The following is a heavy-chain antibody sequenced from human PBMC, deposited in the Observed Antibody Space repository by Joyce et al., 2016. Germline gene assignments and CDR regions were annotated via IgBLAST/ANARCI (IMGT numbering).Heavy chain of an antibody. J-gene: IGHJ6*02. V-gene: IGHV3-23*01. CDR2: ISGSGGST. CDR1: GFTFSSYT. D-gene: IGHD6-6*01. CDR3: AKDSSSSNYYYGMDV. Sequence: EVHLLESGGGLVQPGGSLRLSCAASGFTFSSYTMSWVRQSPGKGLEWVSSISGSGGSTYYADSVKGRFTISRDNSKNTLYLQMNSLRAEDTAVYYCAKDSSSSNYYYGMDVWGQGTTVTVSS.